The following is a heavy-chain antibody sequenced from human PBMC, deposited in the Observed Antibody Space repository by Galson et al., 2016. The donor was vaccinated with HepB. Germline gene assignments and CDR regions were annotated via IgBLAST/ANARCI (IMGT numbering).Heavy chain of an antibody. Sequence: SLRLSCAASGFTFSTHAMSWVRQAPGKGLEWVSAISGTGDRRDDADSVKGRFTISRDNLKNTVHLHMDSLRAEDTALYYCATSNSYGYVHWGQGALVTVSS. CDR3: ATSNSYGYVH. CDR2: ISGTGDRR. CDR1: GFTFSTHA. J-gene: IGHJ4*02. V-gene: IGHV3-23*01. D-gene: IGHD5-18*01.